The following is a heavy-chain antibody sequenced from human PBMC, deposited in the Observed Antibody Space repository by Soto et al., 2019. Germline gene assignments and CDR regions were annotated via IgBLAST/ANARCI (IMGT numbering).Heavy chain of an antibody. Sequence: QLQLQESGPGLVKPSETLSLTCTVSGGSISSSSYYWGWIRQPPGKGREWIGSIYYSGSTYYNPSLKSRVTISVDTSKNQFSLKLSSVTAADTAVYYCARPTSYYYYGMDVWGQGTTVTVSS. CDR1: GGSISSSSYY. CDR3: ARPTSYYYYGMDV. J-gene: IGHJ6*02. V-gene: IGHV4-39*01. CDR2: IYYSGST.